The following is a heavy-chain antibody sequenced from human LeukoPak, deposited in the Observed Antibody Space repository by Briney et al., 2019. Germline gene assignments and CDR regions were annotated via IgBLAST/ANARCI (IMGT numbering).Heavy chain of an antibody. CDR2: MNPNSGNT. CDR3: ARGVIAAAGENWFDP. V-gene: IGHV1-8*01. CDR1: GYTFTSYD. D-gene: IGHD6-13*01. Sequence: APVKVSCKASGYTFTSYDINWVRQATGQGLEWMGWMNPNSGNTGYAQKFQGRVTMTRNTSISTAYMELSSLRSEDTAVYYCARGVIAAAGENWFDPWGQGTLVTVSS. J-gene: IGHJ5*02.